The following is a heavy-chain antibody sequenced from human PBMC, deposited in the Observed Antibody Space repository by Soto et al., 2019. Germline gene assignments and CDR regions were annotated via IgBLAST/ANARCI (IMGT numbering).Heavy chain of an antibody. CDR2: IIPILGIA. Sequence: GAPVKASCKASGGTFSSYTISWVRQATGQRLEWMGRIIPILGIANYAQKFQGRVTITADESTSTAYMELSSLRSEDTAVYYFAREYSYGNYYYYGMDVRGQGTTVTVSS. CDR3: AREYSYGNYYYYGMDV. CDR1: GGTFSSYT. J-gene: IGHJ6*02. V-gene: IGHV1-69*02. D-gene: IGHD5-18*01.